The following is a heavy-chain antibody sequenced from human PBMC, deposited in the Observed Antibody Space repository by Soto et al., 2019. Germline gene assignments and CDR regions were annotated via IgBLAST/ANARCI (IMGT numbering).Heavy chain of an antibody. Sequence: QVQLIQSGTEVKMPGASVKVSCKVSGNTLSGLPMHWVRQAPGKGLEWMGSLYYEEGERNFADRFQVRVTVTEDTYTDTAYMDLSSLKSEDTAVYYCAAGVTTFDYLGQGTLFTVSS. J-gene: IGHJ4*02. V-gene: IGHV1-24*01. D-gene: IGHD4-17*01. CDR2: LYYEEGER. CDR3: AAGVTTFDY. CDR1: GNTLSGLP.